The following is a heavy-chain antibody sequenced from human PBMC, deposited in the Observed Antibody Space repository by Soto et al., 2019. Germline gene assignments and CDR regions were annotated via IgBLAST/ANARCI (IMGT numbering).Heavy chain of an antibody. CDR2: ISGSGGST. D-gene: IGHD5-12*01. J-gene: IGHJ4*02. Sequence: EVQLLESGGGLVQPGGSLRLSCAVSGLTFSSYAMSWVRQAPGKGLEWVSVISGSGGSTYYADSVKGRFTISRDNSKNTLYLQVNSLRAEDTAVYYCAKEGYSGYDPTYYFDYWGQGTLVPVSS. CDR3: AKEGYSGYDPTYYFDY. CDR1: GLTFSSYA. V-gene: IGHV3-23*01.